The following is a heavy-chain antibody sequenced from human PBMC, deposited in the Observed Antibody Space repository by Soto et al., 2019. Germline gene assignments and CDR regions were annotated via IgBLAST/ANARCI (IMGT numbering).Heavy chain of an antibody. CDR2: IYYSGST. CDR1: GGSISSSSYF. J-gene: IGHJ4*02. D-gene: IGHD4-17*01. V-gene: IGHV4-39*07. CDR3: ARDGHYGDFDY. Sequence: SETLSLTCTVSGGSISSSSYFWGWIRQPPGKGLEWIGSIYYSGSTNYNPSLKSRVTISVDTSKNQFSLKLSSVTAADTAVYYCARDGHYGDFDYWGQGTLVTVSS.